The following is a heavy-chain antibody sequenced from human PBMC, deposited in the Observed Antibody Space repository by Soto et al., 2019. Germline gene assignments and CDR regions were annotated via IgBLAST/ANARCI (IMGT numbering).Heavy chain of an antibody. CDR2: ISAYNGNT. CDR1: VYSFTSYG. J-gene: IGHJ4*02. Sequence: XSVKVSCKASVYSFTSYGIRWVRQAPGQGLEWMGWISAYNGNTNYAQKLQGRVTMTTDTSTSTAYMELRSLRSDDTAVDYFARDLGGYYDSSGYYYFDSWGQGNLVTVSS. V-gene: IGHV1-18*04. D-gene: IGHD3-22*01. CDR3: ARDLGGYYDSSGYYYFDS.